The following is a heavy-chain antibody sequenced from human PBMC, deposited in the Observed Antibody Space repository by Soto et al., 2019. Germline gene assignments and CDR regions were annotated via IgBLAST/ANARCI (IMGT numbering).Heavy chain of an antibody. J-gene: IGHJ4*02. V-gene: IGHV1-3*01. CDR2: INAGNGNT. CDR3: ARDDLGTFGGVPSPFDY. D-gene: IGHD3-16*01. CDR1: GYTFTSYA. Sequence: QVQLVQSGAEVKKPGASVKVSCKASGYTFTSYAMHWVRQAPGQRLEWMGWINAGNGNTKYSQKFQGRVTITRDTSASTAYMELSSLRSEDTAVYYCARDDLGTFGGVPSPFDYWGQGTLVTVSS.